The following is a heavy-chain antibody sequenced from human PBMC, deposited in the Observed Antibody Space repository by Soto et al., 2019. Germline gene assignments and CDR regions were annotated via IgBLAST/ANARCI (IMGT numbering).Heavy chain of an antibody. CDR2: ITGRGGTS. CDR3: AKGGSYPLH. J-gene: IGHJ4*02. Sequence: EVQLLESGGGLVQPGGSQTLSCAAYGFIFSSYGMSWVCQAPGKGLERVSSITGRGGTSYYADSVKGRFTISRDNSKNTLYLEMSSLRAEDTAMYYCAKGGSYPLHWVQGTLVTVSS. D-gene: IGHD3-16*02. CDR1: GFIFSSYG. V-gene: IGHV3-23*01.